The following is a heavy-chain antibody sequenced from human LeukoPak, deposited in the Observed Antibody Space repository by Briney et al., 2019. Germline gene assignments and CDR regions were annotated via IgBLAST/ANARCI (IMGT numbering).Heavy chain of an antibody. Sequence: GGSLSLSCAASGFIFSTHAMSWVRLAPGRGLEWVSVVSSGGGTTYYADFVKGCFTIPRNNSMSTLSLQMRSLGVEDTAMYYCARGYCSGGSCNWGQFDSWGQGTLVTVS. D-gene: IGHD2-15*01. V-gene: IGHV3-23*01. J-gene: IGHJ4*02. CDR3: ARGYCSGGSCNWGQFDS. CDR1: GFIFSTHA. CDR2: VSSGGGTT.